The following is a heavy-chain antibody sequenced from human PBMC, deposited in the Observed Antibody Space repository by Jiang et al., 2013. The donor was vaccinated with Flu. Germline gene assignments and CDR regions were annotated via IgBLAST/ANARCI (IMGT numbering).Heavy chain of an antibody. CDR1: GGSLSPHY. V-gene: IGHV4-59*11. D-gene: IGHD5-18*01. CDR3: ARVDTHMVPGHFDC. CDR2: IYDDGST. J-gene: IGHJ4*02. Sequence: SLTCTVSGGSLSPHYWSWIRQSPEKGLEWIGYIYDDGSTNYNPSLKSRATISLDTSKNQFSLKLTSVTAADTAVYYCARVDTHMVPGHFDCWGPGTLVTVSS.